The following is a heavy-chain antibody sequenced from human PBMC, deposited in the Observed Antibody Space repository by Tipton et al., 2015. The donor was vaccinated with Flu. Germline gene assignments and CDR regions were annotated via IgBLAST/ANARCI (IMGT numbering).Heavy chain of an antibody. CDR1: GFTLTTYY. V-gene: IGHV1-46*01. D-gene: IGHD6-19*01. Sequence: QLVQSGAEVKKPGASVKISCQTSGFTLTTYYMHWVRQAPGQGLEWMGMINPSGRTTMPSTQKFQGRVTMTRDTSTSTAYLLWSSLKASDTAMYYCVGRTPVAGICCAFDIWGQGTMVTVSS. CDR2: INPSGRTT. J-gene: IGHJ3*02. CDR3: VGRTPVAGICCAFDI.